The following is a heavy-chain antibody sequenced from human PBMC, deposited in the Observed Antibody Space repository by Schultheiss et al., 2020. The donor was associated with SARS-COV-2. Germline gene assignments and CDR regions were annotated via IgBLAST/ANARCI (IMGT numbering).Heavy chain of an antibody. V-gene: IGHV4-39*07. CDR3: ARSSGYGDPLVDY. J-gene: IGHJ4*02. CDR2: IYYTGIT. Sequence: GSLRLSCTVSGGSLSRNTYYWAWIRQPQGRELEYIGNIYYTGITNYNPSLKSRLSMSVDTSKNQFSLKLSSVTAADTAVYYCARSSGYGDPLVDYWGQGTLVTVSS. D-gene: IGHD4-17*01. CDR1: GGSLSRNTYY.